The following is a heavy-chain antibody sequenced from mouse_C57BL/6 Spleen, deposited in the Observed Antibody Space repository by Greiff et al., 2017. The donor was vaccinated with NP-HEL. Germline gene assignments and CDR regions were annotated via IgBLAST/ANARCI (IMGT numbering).Heavy chain of an antibody. Sequence: EVKLQESGPELVKPGASVKISCKASGYSFTDYNMNWVKQSNGKSLEWIGVINPNYGTTSYNQKFKGTATLTVDQSSSTAYMQLNSLTSEDSAVYYCAYYYGSSGGFAYWGQGTLVTVSA. CDR3: AYYYGSSGGFAY. J-gene: IGHJ3*01. V-gene: IGHV1-39*01. CDR1: GYSFTDYN. D-gene: IGHD1-1*01. CDR2: INPNYGTT.